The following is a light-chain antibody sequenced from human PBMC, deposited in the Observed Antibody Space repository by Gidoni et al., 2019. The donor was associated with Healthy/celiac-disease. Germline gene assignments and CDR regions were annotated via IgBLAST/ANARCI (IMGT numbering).Light chain of an antibody. V-gene: IGKV2-28*01. Sequence: DIVMNQSPLSLPVTPGEPASISCRSSQSLLHSNGYNYLDWYLQKPGQSPQLLIYLGSNRASGVPDRFSGSGSGTDFTLKISRVDAEDVGVYYCMQALQTPPTFGQGTKVEIK. J-gene: IGKJ1*01. CDR1: QSLLHSNGYNY. CDR3: MQALQTPPT. CDR2: LGS.